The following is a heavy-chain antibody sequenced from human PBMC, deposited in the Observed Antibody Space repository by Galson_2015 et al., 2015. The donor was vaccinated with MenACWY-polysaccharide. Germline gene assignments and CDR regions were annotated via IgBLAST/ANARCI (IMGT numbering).Heavy chain of an antibody. Sequence: SVKVSCKASGGTFSSYAISWVRQAPGQGLEWMGGIIPIFGTANYAQKFQGRVTITADEPTSTAYMELSSLRSEDTAVYYCASLDLQYSGSYYFDYWGQGTLVTVSS. CDR2: IIPIFGTA. J-gene: IGHJ4*02. V-gene: IGHV1-69*13. D-gene: IGHD1-26*01. CDR1: GGTFSSYA. CDR3: ASLDLQYSGSYYFDY.